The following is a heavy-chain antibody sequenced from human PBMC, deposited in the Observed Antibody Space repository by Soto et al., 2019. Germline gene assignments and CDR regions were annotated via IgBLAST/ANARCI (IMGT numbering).Heavy chain of an antibody. Sequence: PGESLKISCKGSGYSFTSYWIGWVRQMPGKGLEWMGIIYPGDSDTRYSPSFQGQVTISADKSISTAYLQWSSLKASDTAMYYCARHGTVAARRSPAKYYYYGMDVWGQGXTVTV. J-gene: IGHJ6*02. CDR3: ARHGTVAARRSPAKYYYYGMDV. D-gene: IGHD6-6*01. V-gene: IGHV5-51*01. CDR2: IYPGDSDT. CDR1: GYSFTSYW.